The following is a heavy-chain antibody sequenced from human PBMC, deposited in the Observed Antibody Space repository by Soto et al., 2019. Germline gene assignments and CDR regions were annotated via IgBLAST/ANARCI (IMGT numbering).Heavy chain of an antibody. CDR1: GGSISSSSYY. D-gene: IGHD6-13*01. J-gene: IGHJ4*02. Sequence: QLQLQESGPGLVKPSETLSLTCTVSGGSISSSSYYWGWIRQPPGKGLEWIGSIYYSGSTYYNPSLKSRVTLSVDPSKNQFSLKLSSVTAADTAVYYCARRGSSSWYGYWGQGTLVTVSS. CDR3: ARRGSSSWYGY. V-gene: IGHV4-39*01. CDR2: IYYSGST.